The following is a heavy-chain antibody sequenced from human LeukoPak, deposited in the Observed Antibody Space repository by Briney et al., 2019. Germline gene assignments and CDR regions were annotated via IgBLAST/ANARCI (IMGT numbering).Heavy chain of an antibody. CDR3: ARDSTAFFRFGELAF. J-gene: IGHJ4*02. V-gene: IGHV3-11*01. D-gene: IGHD3-10*01. Sequence: PGGSLRLSCATSGFRFSDYYMTWIRQAPGKGLEWVAYITSDSMVYYSASVKGRFTISRDNANNSLYLEMNSLRADDTAIYYCARDSTAFFRFGELAFWGQGALVSVSS. CDR1: GFRFSDYY. CDR2: ITSDSMV.